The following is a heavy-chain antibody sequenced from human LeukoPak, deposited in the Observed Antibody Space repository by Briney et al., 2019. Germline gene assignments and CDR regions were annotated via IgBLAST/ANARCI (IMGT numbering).Heavy chain of an antibody. Sequence: PSETLSLTCTVSGGSISSYYWSWIRQPPGKGLEWIGYIYYSGSTNYNPSLKSRVTISVDTSKNQFSLKLSSVTAADTAVYYCARDRCSSTSCYTHYFDYWGQGTLVTVSS. CDR1: GGSISSYY. CDR2: IYYSGST. CDR3: ARDRCSSTSCYTHYFDY. V-gene: IGHV4-59*01. D-gene: IGHD2-2*02. J-gene: IGHJ4*02.